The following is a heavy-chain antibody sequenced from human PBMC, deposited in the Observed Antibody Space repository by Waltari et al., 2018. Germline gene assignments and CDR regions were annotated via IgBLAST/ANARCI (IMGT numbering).Heavy chain of an antibody. Sequence: QVQLQESGPGLVKPSGTLSLTCAVSGGSISSSNWWSWVRQPPGKGLEWIGEIYHRWSTNYTPSLKSRVTISVDKSKNQFSLKLSSVTAADTAVYYCARFTVTKSYYYYGMDVWGQGTTVTVSS. J-gene: IGHJ6*02. D-gene: IGHD4-4*01. V-gene: IGHV4-4*02. CDR3: ARFTVTKSYYYYGMDV. CDR1: GGSISSSNW. CDR2: IYHRWST.